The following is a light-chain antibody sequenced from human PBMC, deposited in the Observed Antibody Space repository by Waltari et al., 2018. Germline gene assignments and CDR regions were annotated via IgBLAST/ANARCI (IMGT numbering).Light chain of an antibody. CDR2: AAS. CDR1: QTIANY. V-gene: IGKV1-39*01. Sequence: DIQMTQSPSSLSASVGDRVTITCRASQTIANYLNWYQQKPGKAPDLLIFAASSLRTGVPSRFSGSQSGTDFTLTISSLQPEDFATYYCQQTYNPPFTFGPGTNVDVK. CDR3: QQTYNPPFT. J-gene: IGKJ3*01.